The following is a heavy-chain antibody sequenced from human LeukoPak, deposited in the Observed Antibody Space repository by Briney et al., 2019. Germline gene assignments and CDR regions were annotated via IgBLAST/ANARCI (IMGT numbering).Heavy chain of an antibody. V-gene: IGHV3-23*01. J-gene: IGHJ3*02. CDR2: ISGSGGST. Sequence: GGSLRLSCAASGFTFSSYAMSWVRQAPGKGLEWVSAISGSGGSTYYADSVKGRFTISRDNSKNTLYLQMNSLRAEDTAVYYCAKLPTYSSSWPDAFDIWGQGTMVTVSS. CDR3: AKLPTYSSSWPDAFDI. CDR1: GFTFSSYA. D-gene: IGHD6-13*01.